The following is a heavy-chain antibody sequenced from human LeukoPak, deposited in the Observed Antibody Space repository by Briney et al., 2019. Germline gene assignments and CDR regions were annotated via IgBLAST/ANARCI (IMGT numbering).Heavy chain of an antibody. D-gene: IGHD4-23*01. J-gene: IGHJ4*02. CDR3: ARSYGSMDY. V-gene: IGHV4-30-4*07. Sequence: SETLSLTCAVSGGSISSGGYSWSWIRQPPGKGLEWIGYIYYSGSTYYNPSLKSRVTISVDTSKNQFSLKLSSVTAADTAVYYCARSYGSMDYWGQGTLVTVSS. CDR2: IYYSGST. CDR1: GGSISSGGYS.